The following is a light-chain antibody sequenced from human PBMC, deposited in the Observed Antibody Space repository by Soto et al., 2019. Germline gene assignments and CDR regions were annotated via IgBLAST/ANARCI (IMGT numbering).Light chain of an antibody. V-gene: IGLV2-14*01. Sequence: QSALTQPASVSGSPGQSITISCAGTSSDVGGYNYVSWYQQHPGKAPKLLIYEVSNRPSGASNRFSGSKSGNTASLTISGLQAEDEADYYCSSYTSSSTGGYVFGTGTKLTVL. CDR2: EVS. CDR1: SSDVGGYNY. J-gene: IGLJ1*01. CDR3: SSYTSSSTGGYV.